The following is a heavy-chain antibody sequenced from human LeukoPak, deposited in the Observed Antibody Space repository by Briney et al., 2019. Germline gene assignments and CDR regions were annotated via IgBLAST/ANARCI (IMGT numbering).Heavy chain of an antibody. Sequence: GSLRLSCAASGFTFSSYAMHWVRQAPGKGLEWVAVISYDGSNKYYADSVKGRFTISRDNSKNTLYLQMNSLRAEDTAVYYCARVAIDISTDIWGQGTMVTVSS. D-gene: IGHD3-3*02. CDR3: ARVAIDISTDI. V-gene: IGHV3-30-3*01. J-gene: IGHJ3*02. CDR1: GFTFSSYA. CDR2: ISYDGSNK.